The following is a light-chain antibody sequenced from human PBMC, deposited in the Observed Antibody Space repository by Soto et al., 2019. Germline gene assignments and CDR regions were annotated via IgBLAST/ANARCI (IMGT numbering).Light chain of an antibody. Sequence: EIVLTQSPGTLSLSPGERATLSCRASQSVSSSYLAWYQQKPGQAPRLLIYGASSRATGIPDRFSGSGSGTDFILTISRLEPEDFAAYYCQQYGSSLITFGQGTRLEIK. CDR3: QQYGSSLIT. V-gene: IGKV3-20*01. CDR2: GAS. CDR1: QSVSSSY. J-gene: IGKJ5*01.